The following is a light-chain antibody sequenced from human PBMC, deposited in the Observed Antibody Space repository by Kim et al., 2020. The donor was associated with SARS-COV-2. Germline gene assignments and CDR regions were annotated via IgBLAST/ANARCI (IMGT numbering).Light chain of an antibody. J-gene: IGLJ1*01. CDR2: DVN. CDR1: SRDVGAYNS. Sequence: GQSITISCTGTSRDVGAYNSVSWYQHHPGKAPKLMIFDVNNRPSGLSNRFSGSTSGNTASLTISGLQAEDEADYYCSPYATTRSYVFGTGTKVTVL. V-gene: IGLV2-14*03. CDR3: SPYATTRSYV.